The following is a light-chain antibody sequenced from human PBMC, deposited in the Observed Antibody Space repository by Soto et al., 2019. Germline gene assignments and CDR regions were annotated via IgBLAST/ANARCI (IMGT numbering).Light chain of an antibody. CDR3: AAWDDSLNGVL. Sequence: QSVLTQPPSASGTPGQRGTISWSGSSSNIGSNTVNWYQQLPGTAPKVLIYKNNQRPSGVPDRFSGSKSGTSSSLAISGPQSEDEADYYCAAWDDSLNGVLFGGGTKLTVL. V-gene: IGLV1-44*01. J-gene: IGLJ2*01. CDR1: SSNIGSNT. CDR2: KNN.